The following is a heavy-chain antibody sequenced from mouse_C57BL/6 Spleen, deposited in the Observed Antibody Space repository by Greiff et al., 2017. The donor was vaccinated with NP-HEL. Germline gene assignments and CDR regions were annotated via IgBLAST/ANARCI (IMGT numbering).Heavy chain of an antibody. CDR2: IYPGSGST. V-gene: IGHV1-55*01. CDR3: AREGQLHYDD. CDR1: GYTFTSYW. J-gene: IGHJ2*01. Sequence: VQLQQPGAELVKPGASVKMSCKASGYTFTSYWITWVKQRPGQGLEWIGDIYPGSGSTNYNEKFKSKATLTVDTSYSTAYMQLSVLTSEDAAVYYCAREGQLHYDDWGKGTTLTVSS. D-gene: IGHD3-3*01.